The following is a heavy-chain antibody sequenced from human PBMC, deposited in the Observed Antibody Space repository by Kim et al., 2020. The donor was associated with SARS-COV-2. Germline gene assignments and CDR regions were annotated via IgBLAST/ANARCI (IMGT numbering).Heavy chain of an antibody. D-gene: IGHD3-10*01. V-gene: IGHV3-33*01. CDR1: GFTFSSYG. J-gene: IGHJ6*02. CDR2: IWYDGSNN. Sequence: GGSLRLSCAASGFTFSSYGMHWVRQAPGKGLEWVAVIWYDGSNNYYADSVKGRFTISRDNSKNTLYLQMNSLRAEDTAVYYCARGGVRGVIIGPFYYYYYGMDVWGQGTTVTVSS. CDR3: ARGGVRGVIIGPFYYYYYGMDV.